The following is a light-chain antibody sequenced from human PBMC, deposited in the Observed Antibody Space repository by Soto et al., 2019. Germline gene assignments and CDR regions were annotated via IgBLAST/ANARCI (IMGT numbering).Light chain of an antibody. CDR3: QQYNSYSRT. Sequence: DIQMTQSPSTLSASVGDRVTITFRASQTISSWLAWYQQKPGKAPKLLIYKASILESGVPSRFSGSGSGTEFTLTISSLQPDDFATYYCQQYNSYSRTFGQGTKVDIK. CDR1: QTISSW. V-gene: IGKV1-5*03. CDR2: KAS. J-gene: IGKJ1*01.